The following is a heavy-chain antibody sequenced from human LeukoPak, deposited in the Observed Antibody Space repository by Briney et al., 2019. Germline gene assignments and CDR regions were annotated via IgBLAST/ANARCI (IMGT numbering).Heavy chain of an antibody. D-gene: IGHD1-26*01. V-gene: IGHV3-53*01. J-gene: IGHJ4*02. CDR1: GFTVSSNY. CDR2: IYSGGST. Sequence: PGGSLRLSCAASGFTVSSNYMSWVRQAPGKGLEWVSVIYSGGSTYYADSVKGRFTISRDNSKNTLYLQMNSLRAEDTAVYYCEFREMKVGAPTSTFDYWGQGTLVTVSS. CDR3: EFREMKVGAPTSTFDY.